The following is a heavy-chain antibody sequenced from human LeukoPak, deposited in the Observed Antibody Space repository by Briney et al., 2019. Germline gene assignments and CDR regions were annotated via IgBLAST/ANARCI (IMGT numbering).Heavy chain of an antibody. V-gene: IGHV4-59*08. CDR2: IHYSGNT. CDR3: ARRPTGFPNWLDP. D-gene: IGHD4-17*01. CDR1: GGSISSYY. Sequence: SETLSLSCTVSGGSISSYYWSWVRQPPGKGLEYIGSIHYSGNTYYNPSLQSRVTIPGDTSKHQFSLKLSSVPASDTAVYYCARRPTGFPNWLDPWGEGTLVTVSS. J-gene: IGHJ5*02.